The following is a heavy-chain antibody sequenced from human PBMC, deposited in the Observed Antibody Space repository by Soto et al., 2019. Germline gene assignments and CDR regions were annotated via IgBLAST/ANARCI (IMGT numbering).Heavy chain of an antibody. CDR3: AKGGRVTPRYYYYGMDV. CDR1: GFTFSSYA. J-gene: IGHJ6*02. V-gene: IGHV3-23*01. Sequence: EVQLLESGGGLVQPGGSLRLSCAASGFTFSSYAMSWVRQAPGKGLEWVSAISGSGRSTYYADSVKGRFTISRDNSKNTLYLQMNSLRAEDTAVYYCAKGGRVTPRYYYYGMDVWGQGTTVTVSS. CDR2: ISGSGRST. D-gene: IGHD2-15*01.